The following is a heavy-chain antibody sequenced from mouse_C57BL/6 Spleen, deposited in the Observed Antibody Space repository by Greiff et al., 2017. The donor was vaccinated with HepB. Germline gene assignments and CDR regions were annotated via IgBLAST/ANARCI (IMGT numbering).Heavy chain of an antibody. CDR1: GFTFTDYY. CDR3: ARFYGSSFYFDY. J-gene: IGHJ2*01. Sequence: EVQLVESGGGLVQPGGSLSLSCAASGFTFTDYYMSWVRQPPGKALEWLGFIRNKANGYTTEYSASVKGRFTISRDNSQRILYLQMNALRAEDSATYYCARFYGSSFYFDYWGQGTTLTVSS. CDR2: IRNKANGYTT. V-gene: IGHV7-3*01. D-gene: IGHD1-1*01.